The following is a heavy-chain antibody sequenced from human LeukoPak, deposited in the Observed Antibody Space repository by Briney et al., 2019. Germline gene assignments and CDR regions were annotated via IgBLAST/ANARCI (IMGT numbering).Heavy chain of an antibody. Sequence: PGGSLRLSCAASGFNFSSYWMSWVRQAPGKGLEWVANIKQDGSEKYYVDSVKGRFTISRDNAKNSLYLQMNSLRAEDTAVYYCARDLGGIFDYWGQGTLVTVSS. CDR2: IKQDGSEK. CDR1: GFNFSSYW. CDR3: ARDLGGIFDY. V-gene: IGHV3-7*01. J-gene: IGHJ4*02. D-gene: IGHD3-16*01.